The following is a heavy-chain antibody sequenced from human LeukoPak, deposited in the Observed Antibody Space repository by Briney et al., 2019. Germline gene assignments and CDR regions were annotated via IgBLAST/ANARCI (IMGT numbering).Heavy chain of an antibody. CDR1: GASFSGYS. D-gene: IGHD6-25*01. J-gene: IGHJ5*02. Sequence: SETLSLTCAVPGASFSGYSWSWIRQSPGKGLEWIGEVNRVGYTIYNPSPQSRVTISIDTSTTQFSLRLTSVTVADTAVYFCARERVVSDYNWFDPWGQGTLVTVSS. CDR3: ARERVVSDYNWFDP. CDR2: VNRVGYT. V-gene: IGHV4-34*01.